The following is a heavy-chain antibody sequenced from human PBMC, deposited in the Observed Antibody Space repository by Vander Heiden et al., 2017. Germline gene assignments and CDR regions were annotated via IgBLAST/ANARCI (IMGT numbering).Heavy chain of an antibody. D-gene: IGHD6-19*01. V-gene: IGHV3-20*01. CDR3: ARDRQAGCVGSGCSTDY. Sequence: EVQLVESGGGVVRPGGSLRLSCAASGFNFDVYGMTWVRQGPGKGLEWVSGINWNGGGTDYADFVKGRFTISRDNAKNSLFLEMDDLRADDTAMYHCARDRQAGCVGSGCSTDYWGQGTQVSVS. CDR1: GFNFDVYG. J-gene: IGHJ4*02. CDR2: INWNGGGT.